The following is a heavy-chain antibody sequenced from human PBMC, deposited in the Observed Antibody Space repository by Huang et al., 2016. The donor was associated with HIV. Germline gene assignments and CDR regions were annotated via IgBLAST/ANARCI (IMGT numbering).Heavy chain of an antibody. D-gene: IGHD3-22*01. CDR1: GYTFTNYA. CDR2: VSGDNGKT. V-gene: IGHV1-18*01. J-gene: IGHJ1*01. Sequence: QVQLVQSGAEVKKPGASVKVSCKASGYTFTNYAINWVRQAPGQSREWMGWVSGDNGKTNDARKVQGRGTMTKDTSTSTAYMELRSLISDDTAVYYCARERYYYDRSGYYTPVEYFHHWGQGTLVTVSS. CDR3: ARERYYYDRSGYYTPVEYFHH.